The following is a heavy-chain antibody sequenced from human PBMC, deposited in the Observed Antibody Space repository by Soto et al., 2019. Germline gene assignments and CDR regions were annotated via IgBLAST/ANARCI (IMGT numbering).Heavy chain of an antibody. D-gene: IGHD6-19*01. V-gene: IGHV6-1*01. J-gene: IGHJ4*02. CDR1: GDSVSSNTAS. Sequence: SQTLSLTCAISGDSVSSNTASWNWIRSSPSRGLEWLGRTYYRSNWRHDYAVSVKSRITVNPDTSKNHFSLQLNSVTPDDTAVYYCARGVAGSGFDLWGQGTLVTVYS. CDR3: ARGVAGSGFDL. CDR2: TYYRSNWRH.